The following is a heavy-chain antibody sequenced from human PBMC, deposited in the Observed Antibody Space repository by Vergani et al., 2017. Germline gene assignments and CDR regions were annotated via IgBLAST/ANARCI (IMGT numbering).Heavy chain of an antibody. CDR3: AKGGLRKAVDI. CDR1: GFTFSTYA. J-gene: IGHJ3*02. Sequence: EVQLLESGGGLVQTGGSLRLSCAASGFTFSTYAMSWVRQAPGKGLEWVSVISGSGGTTDYADSVKGRFTISRDNSKNTLYLQMNSLRVEDTALYYCAKGGLRKAVDIWGQGTMVTVSS. V-gene: IGHV3-23*01. CDR2: ISGSGGTT.